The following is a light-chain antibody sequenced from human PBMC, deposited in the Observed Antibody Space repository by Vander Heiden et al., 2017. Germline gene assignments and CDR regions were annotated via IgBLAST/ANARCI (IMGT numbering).Light chain of an antibody. CDR3: YSTDSSGNRV. V-gene: IGLV3-10*01. Sequence: SYELQQPPSVSVSPGQTARITCSGDALPKKYAYWYQQKSGPAPVLVIYEDSKRPSGIPEVFSGSSSGTMATLTISGAQVEDDAYYYCYSTDSSGNRVFGGGTKLTVL. CDR2: EDS. J-gene: IGLJ2*01. CDR1: ALPKKY.